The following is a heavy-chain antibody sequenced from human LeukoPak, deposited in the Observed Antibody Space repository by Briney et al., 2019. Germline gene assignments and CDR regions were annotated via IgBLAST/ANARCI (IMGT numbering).Heavy chain of an antibody. V-gene: IGHV4-4*07. J-gene: IGHJ4*02. D-gene: IGHD6-19*01. CDR1: GGSISSYY. CDR3: ARVARSGWYTGPGFDY. CDR2: IYTSGST. Sequence: PSETLSLTCTVSGGSISSYYWSWIRQPAGQGLEWIGRIYTSGSTNYNPSLRSRVTMSVDTSKNQFSLKLSSVTAADTAVYYCARVARSGWYTGPGFDYWGQGTLVTVSS.